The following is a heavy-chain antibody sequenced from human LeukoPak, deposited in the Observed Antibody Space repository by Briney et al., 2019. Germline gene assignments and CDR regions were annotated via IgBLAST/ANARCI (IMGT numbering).Heavy chain of an antibody. CDR2: ISSSGTTI. D-gene: IGHD6-13*01. CDR1: GFTFSSFE. V-gene: IGHV3-48*03. CDR3: ASARPTSSWTAFDI. J-gene: IGHJ3*02. Sequence: GGSLRLSCAASGFTFSSFEMNWVRQAPGKGLEWVSYISSSGTTIYYADSVKGRFTISRHNAKNSLFLQMNSLRAEDTAIYYCASARPTSSWTAFDIWGQGTMVTVSS.